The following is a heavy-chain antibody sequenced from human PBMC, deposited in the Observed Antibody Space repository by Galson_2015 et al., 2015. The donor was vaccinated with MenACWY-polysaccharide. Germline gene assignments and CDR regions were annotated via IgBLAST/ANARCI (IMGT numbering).Heavy chain of an antibody. CDR1: GFSLSNARMG. J-gene: IGHJ4*02. Sequence: PALVKPTQPLTLPCTVSGFSLSNARMGVSWIRQPPGKALEWLAHILSNDEKSYSTSLKSRLTISKDTSKSQVVLTVTNMDPVDTATYYCARSILAYYDFWSGYSQTYYFDYRGQGTLVTVSS. CDR2: ILSNDEK. D-gene: IGHD3-3*01. CDR3: ARSILAYYDFWSGYSQTYYFDY. V-gene: IGHV2-26*01.